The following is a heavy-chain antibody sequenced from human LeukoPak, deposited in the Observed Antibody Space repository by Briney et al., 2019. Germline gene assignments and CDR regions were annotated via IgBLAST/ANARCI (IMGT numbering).Heavy chain of an antibody. J-gene: IGHJ4*02. Sequence: GGSLRLSCAASGFTFSFHEMTWVRQAPGKGLEWVSHITSSGGSTYYADSVQGRFTISRDNAKNSLFLLMNSLRAEDSAVYYCARGYHNGWTHIAGFDSWGQGTLVTVSS. CDR1: GFTFSFHE. D-gene: IGHD6-19*01. CDR3: ARGYHNGWTHIAGFDS. V-gene: IGHV3-48*03. CDR2: ITSSGGST.